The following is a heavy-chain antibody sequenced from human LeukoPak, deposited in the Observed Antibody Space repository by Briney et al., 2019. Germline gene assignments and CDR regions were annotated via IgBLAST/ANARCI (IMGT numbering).Heavy chain of an antibody. J-gene: IGHJ2*01. CDR3: ARDPTEWYFDL. V-gene: IGHV3-30-3*01. D-gene: IGHD4-11*01. CDR2: ISYDGSNK. CDR1: GFTFSSYA. Sequence: GGSLRLSCAASGFTFSSYAMHWVRQAPGKGLEWVAVISYDGSNKYYADSVKGRFTISRDNSKNTLYLQMNSLRAEDTAVYYCARDPTEWYFDLWGRGTLVTVSS.